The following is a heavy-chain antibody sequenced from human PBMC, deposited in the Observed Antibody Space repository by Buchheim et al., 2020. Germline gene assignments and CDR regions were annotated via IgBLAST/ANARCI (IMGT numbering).Heavy chain of an antibody. Sequence: EVQLLESGGGLVQPGGSLRVSCAASGFTFSTYAMSWVRQAPGKGLEWVSGISGSGGRTYDADSVKGRFTISRDNSKNTLYLQMDSLRAEDTAVYYCVRGIDSGNYHSFTDAFDVWGQGT. D-gene: IGHD1-26*01. CDR2: ISGSGGRT. V-gene: IGHV3-23*01. CDR1: GFTFSTYA. J-gene: IGHJ3*01. CDR3: VRGIDSGNYHSFTDAFDV.